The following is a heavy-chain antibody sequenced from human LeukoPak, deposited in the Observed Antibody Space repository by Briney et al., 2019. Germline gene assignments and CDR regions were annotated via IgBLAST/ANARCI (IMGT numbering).Heavy chain of an antibody. CDR2: ISFDGSIK. V-gene: IGHV3-30*18. D-gene: IGHD3-10*01. CDR1: GFIFTNYG. CDR3: AKRLPPVFGELDY. J-gene: IGHJ4*02. Sequence: GGSLRLSCAASGFIFTNYGMHWVRQAPGKGLEWVAVISFDGSIKYYAESVRGRFTISRDNSKNKVYLQMNSLRAEDTAFYYCAKRLPPVFGELDYWGQGTLVTVSS.